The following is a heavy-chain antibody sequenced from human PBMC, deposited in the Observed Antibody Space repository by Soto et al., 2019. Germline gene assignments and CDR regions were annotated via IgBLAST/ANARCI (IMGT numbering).Heavy chain of an antibody. D-gene: IGHD2-15*01. CDR2: IIPIFGTA. CDR1: GGTFSSYA. Sequence: SVKVSCKASGGTFSSYAISWVRQAPGQGLEWMGGIIPIFGTANYAQKFQGRVTITADESTSTAYMELSSLRSEDTAVYYCARQGGYCSGGSCSGAFDIWGQGTMATVSS. J-gene: IGHJ3*02. V-gene: IGHV1-69*13. CDR3: ARQGGYCSGGSCSGAFDI.